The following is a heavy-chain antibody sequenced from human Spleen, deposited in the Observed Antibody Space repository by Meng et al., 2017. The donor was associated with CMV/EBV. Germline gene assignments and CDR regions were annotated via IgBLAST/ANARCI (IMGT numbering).Heavy chain of an antibody. J-gene: IGHJ4*02. CDR1: GGSFSGYY. Sequence: QVQVQQWGAGRLKPSGTLSLTCAVYGGSFSGYYWSWIRQPPGKGLEWIGEINHSGSTNYNPSLKSRVTISVDTSKNQFSLKLSSVTAADTAVYYCARFLAVAGRLDYWGQGTLVTVSS. CDR2: INHSGST. CDR3: ARFLAVAGRLDY. V-gene: IGHV4-34*01. D-gene: IGHD6-19*01.